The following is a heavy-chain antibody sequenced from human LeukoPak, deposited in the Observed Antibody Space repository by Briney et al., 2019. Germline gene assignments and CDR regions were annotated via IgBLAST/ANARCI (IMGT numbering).Heavy chain of an antibody. CDR1: GFTFSSYG. D-gene: IGHD2-21*02. Sequence: GGSLRLSCAASGFTFSSYGMSWVRRAPGKGLEWVSAISGSGGSTYYADSVKGRFTISRDNSKNTLYLRMNSLRAEDTAVYYCARAGDWTYYFDYWGQGTLVTVSS. J-gene: IGHJ4*02. CDR2: ISGSGGST. V-gene: IGHV3-23*01. CDR3: ARAGDWTYYFDY.